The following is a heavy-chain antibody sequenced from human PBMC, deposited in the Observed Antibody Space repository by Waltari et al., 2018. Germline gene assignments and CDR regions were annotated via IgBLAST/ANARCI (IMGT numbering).Heavy chain of an antibody. CDR1: GFSFSSYW. V-gene: IGHV3-74*01. J-gene: IGHJ4*02. CDR3: ARDPSFGDFEAYFDY. D-gene: IGHD4-17*01. CDR2: MNSDGSKI. Sequence: EVQLAESGGGLVQPGGSLRLSCAVSGFSFSSYWMYWVRQSPGKGLVWGSQMNSDGSKIDYADSVKGRFTISRDNTKNTLYLEMNSLRAEDTAVYYCARDPSFGDFEAYFDYWGQGTLVTVSS.